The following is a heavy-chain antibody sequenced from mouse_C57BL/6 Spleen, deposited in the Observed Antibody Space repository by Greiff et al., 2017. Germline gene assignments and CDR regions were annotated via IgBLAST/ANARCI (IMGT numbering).Heavy chain of an antibody. V-gene: IGHV5-4*01. J-gene: IGHJ3*01. D-gene: IGHD2-3*01. Sequence: DVQLVESGGGLVKPGGSLKLSCAASGFTFSSYAMSWVRQTPEKRLEWVATISDGGRYTYYPDNVKGRFTISRDNAKNNLYLQMSHLKSEDTAMYYCARDRGEIDDGDYGFANWGQGNWVTVSA. CDR2: ISDGGRYT. CDR1: GFTFSSYA. CDR3: ARDRGEIDDGDYGFAN.